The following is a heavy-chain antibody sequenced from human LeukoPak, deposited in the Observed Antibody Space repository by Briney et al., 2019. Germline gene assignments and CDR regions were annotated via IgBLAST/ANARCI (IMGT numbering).Heavy chain of an antibody. CDR1: GGSISSGGYY. CDR2: IYHSGST. J-gene: IGHJ5*02. D-gene: IGHD3-9*01. CDR3: ARGINFDRFDP. Sequence: SQTLSLTCTVSGGSISSGGYYWSWIRQPPGKGLEWIGYIYHSGSTYYNPSLKSRVTISVDRSKNQFSLKLSSVTAADTAVYYCARGINFDRFDPWGQGTLVTVSS. V-gene: IGHV4-30-2*01.